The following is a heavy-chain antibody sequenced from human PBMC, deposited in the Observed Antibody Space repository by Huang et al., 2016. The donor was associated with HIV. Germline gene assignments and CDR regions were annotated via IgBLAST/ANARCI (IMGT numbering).Heavy chain of an antibody. CDR3: ARERRHCSGGSCYYSDY. CDR1: GGSISSRY. J-gene: IGHJ4*01. Sequence: QVQLQESGPGLVKPSETLSLTCSVSGGSISSRYWSWIRQPPGKGLEWIGSIYYRGVANYSPSLKSLVFISVDTSRNQFALKLSSVTAADTAVYYCARERRHCSGGSCYYSDYWGHGTLVTVSS. D-gene: IGHD2-15*01. V-gene: IGHV4-59*11. CDR2: IYYRGVA.